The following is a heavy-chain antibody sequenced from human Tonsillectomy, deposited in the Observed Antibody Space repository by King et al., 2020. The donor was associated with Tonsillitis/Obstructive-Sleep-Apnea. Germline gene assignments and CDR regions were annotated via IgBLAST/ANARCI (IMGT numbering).Heavy chain of an antibody. CDR1: GGSFSGYY. CDR3: ARGGWVVVVPAAIFGAFDI. D-gene: IGHD2-2*02. V-gene: IGHV4-34*01. J-gene: IGHJ3*02. CDR2: INHSGIT. Sequence: VQLQQWGAGLLKPSETLSLTCAVYGGSFSGYYWSWIRQPPGKGLEWIGEINHSGITNYNPSLKSRVTISVDTSKNQLSLKLSSVTAADTAVYYCARGGWVVVVPAAIFGAFDIWGQGTMVTVSS.